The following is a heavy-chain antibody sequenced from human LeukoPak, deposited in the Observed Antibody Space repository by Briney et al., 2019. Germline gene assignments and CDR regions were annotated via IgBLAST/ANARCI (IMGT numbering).Heavy chain of an antibody. Sequence: PGGSLRLSCAASGFTFSDYYMGWIRQAPGTGLEWVSSISRGGNSVYYADSVKGRFTISRDSAKNSLYLEMSSLRVEDTAVYYCVRAFGGYDSQRFYYNMDVWGKGTTVTVSS. D-gene: IGHD5-12*01. CDR1: GFTFSDYY. V-gene: IGHV3-11*04. CDR3: VRAFGGYDSQRFYYNMDV. J-gene: IGHJ6*03. CDR2: ISRGGNSV.